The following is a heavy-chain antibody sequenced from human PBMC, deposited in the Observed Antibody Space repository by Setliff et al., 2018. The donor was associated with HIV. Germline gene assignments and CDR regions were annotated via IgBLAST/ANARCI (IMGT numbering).Heavy chain of an antibody. Sequence: ASVKVSCKASAYTFTAYYIHWVRQAPGQGLEWMGWVNPNSGGTNYAQKFQGRVTMTRDTSISTTYMELSRLRSDDTAVYYCARPGLGYSYGGKIDPWGQGTLVTVSS. CDR1: AYTFTAYY. V-gene: IGHV1-2*02. J-gene: IGHJ5*02. CDR3: ARPGLGYSYGGKIDP. D-gene: IGHD5-18*01. CDR2: VNPNSGGT.